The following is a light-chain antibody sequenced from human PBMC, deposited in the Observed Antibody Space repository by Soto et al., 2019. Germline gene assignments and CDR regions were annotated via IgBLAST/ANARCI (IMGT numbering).Light chain of an antibody. CDR2: GAS. CDR3: QQYNNWPPEGT. J-gene: IGKJ1*01. Sequence: EIVMTQSPATLSVSPGERATLSCRASQSVSSNLAWYQQKPGQAPRLLIYGASTRATGIPARFSGSGSGTEFTPTISRLQAEDFAVYYCQQYNNWPPEGTFGQGTKVEIK. V-gene: IGKV3-15*01. CDR1: QSVSSN.